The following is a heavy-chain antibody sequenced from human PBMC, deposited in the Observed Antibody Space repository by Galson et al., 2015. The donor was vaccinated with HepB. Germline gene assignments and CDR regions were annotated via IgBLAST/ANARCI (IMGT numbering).Heavy chain of an antibody. CDR2: IYPGDSDT. CDR3: ARYLAVAAPAGFFDI. Sequence: QSGAAVKKPGESLKISCKGSGYILTNYWIGWLRQMPGKGLEWMGIIYPGDSDTRYSPSFQGQVTISADKSISTAYLQWSSLKASDTAMYYCARYLAVAAPAGFFDIWGQGTMLTVSS. J-gene: IGHJ3*02. D-gene: IGHD6-19*01. CDR1: GYILTNYW. V-gene: IGHV5-51*01.